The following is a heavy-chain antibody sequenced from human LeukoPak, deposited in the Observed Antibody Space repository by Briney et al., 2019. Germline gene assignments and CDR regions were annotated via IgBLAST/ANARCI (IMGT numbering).Heavy chain of an antibody. D-gene: IGHD4-17*01. Sequence: GGSLRLSCAASGFTFSSYSMNWVRQAPGKGLEWVSSISSSSSYIYYADSVKGRFTISRDNAKNSLYLQMNSLRAEDTAVYYCARATVTRSFDYYYGMDVWGQGTTVTVSS. V-gene: IGHV3-21*01. CDR1: GFTFSSYS. CDR3: ARATVTRSFDYYYGMDV. CDR2: ISSSSSYI. J-gene: IGHJ6*02.